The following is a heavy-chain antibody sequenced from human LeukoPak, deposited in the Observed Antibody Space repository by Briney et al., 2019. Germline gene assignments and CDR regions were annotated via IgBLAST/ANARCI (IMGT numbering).Heavy chain of an antibody. CDR1: GFTFSSYA. Sequence: GGSLRLSCAASGFTFSSYAMSWVRQAPGKGLEWVSAISGSGGSTYYADSVKGRFTISRDNSKNTLYLQMNSLRAEDTAVYYCARDWGSGSYSGYFDYWGQGTLVTVSS. CDR3: ARDWGSGSYSGYFDY. J-gene: IGHJ4*02. V-gene: IGHV3-23*01. D-gene: IGHD3-10*01. CDR2: ISGSGGST.